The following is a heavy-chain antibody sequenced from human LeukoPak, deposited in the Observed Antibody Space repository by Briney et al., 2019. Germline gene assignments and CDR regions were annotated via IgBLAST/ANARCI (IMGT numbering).Heavy chain of an antibody. V-gene: IGHV3-33*06. CDR2: IWYDGSNK. Sequence: GRSLRLSCAASGFTFSSYGMHWVRQAPGKGLEWVAVIWYDGSNKYYAASVKGRFTISRDNSKNTLYLQMNSLRAEDTAVYYCAKGGAQLGNDFWSGYYDNWGQGTLVTVSS. CDR3: AKGGAQLGNDFWSGYYDN. CDR1: GFTFSSYG. D-gene: IGHD3-3*01. J-gene: IGHJ4*02.